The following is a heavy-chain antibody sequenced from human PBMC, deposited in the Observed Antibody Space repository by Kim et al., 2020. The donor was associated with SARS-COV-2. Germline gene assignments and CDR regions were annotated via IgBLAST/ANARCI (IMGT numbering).Heavy chain of an antibody. J-gene: IGHJ6*02. Sequence: ASVKVSCKASGYTFTSYDINWVRQATGQGLEWMGWMNPNSGNTGYAQKFQGRVTMTRNTSISTAYMELSSLRSEDTAVYYCAGGVWFGARHYYYGMDVWGQGTTVTVSS. V-gene: IGHV1-8*01. D-gene: IGHD3-10*01. CDR1: GYTFTSYD. CDR3: AGGVWFGARHYYYGMDV. CDR2: MNPNSGNT.